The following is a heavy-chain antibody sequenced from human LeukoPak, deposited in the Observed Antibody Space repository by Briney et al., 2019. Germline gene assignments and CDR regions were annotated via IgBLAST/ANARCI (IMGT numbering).Heavy chain of an antibody. CDR3: AREDRRVRYFDWLSKLPQNFDY. Sequence: ASVKVSCKASGYTFTSYAMHWVRQAPGQRLEWMGWINAGNGNTKYSQEFQGRVTITRDTSASTAYMELSSLRSEDMAVYYCAREDRRVRYFDWLSKLPQNFDYWGQGTLVTVSS. V-gene: IGHV1-3*03. CDR1: GYTFTSYA. J-gene: IGHJ4*02. D-gene: IGHD3-9*01. CDR2: INAGNGNT.